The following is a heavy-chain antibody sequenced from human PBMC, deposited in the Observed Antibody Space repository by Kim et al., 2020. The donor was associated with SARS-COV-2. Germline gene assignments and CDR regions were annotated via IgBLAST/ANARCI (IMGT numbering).Heavy chain of an antibody. CDR1: GGSFSGYY. D-gene: IGHD6-19*01. CDR2: INHSGST. J-gene: IGHJ6*02. CDR3: ARGRRVAGTWGYYYYYGMDV. Sequence: SETLSLTCAVYGGSFSGYYWSWIRQPPGKGLEWIGEINHSGSTNYNPSLKSRVTISVDTSKNQFSLKLSSVTAADTAVYYCARGRRVAGTWGYYYYYGMDVWGQGTTVTVSS. V-gene: IGHV4-34*01.